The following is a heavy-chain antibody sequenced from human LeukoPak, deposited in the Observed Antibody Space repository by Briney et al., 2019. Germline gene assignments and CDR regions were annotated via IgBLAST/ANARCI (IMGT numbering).Heavy chain of an antibody. CDR2: ICGSGGST. CDR3: ANPPRYSSSAHAFYYCYGMDV. CDR1: GFTFCSYA. Sequence: GTLRLSCAASGFTFCSYAMSWVRQAPRKGLEWVSAICGSGGSTYYADCVKGRYTISRDNSKNTLYLQMNSLRAEDTAVYYCANPPRYSSSAHAFYYCYGMDVWGQGTTVTVSS. D-gene: IGHD6-6*01. V-gene: IGHV3-23*01. J-gene: IGHJ6*02.